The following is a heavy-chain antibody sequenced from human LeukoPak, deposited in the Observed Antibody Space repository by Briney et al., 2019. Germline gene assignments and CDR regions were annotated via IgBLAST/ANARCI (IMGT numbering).Heavy chain of an antibody. CDR3: ARADITTGGAPFDH. CDR1: GESFSGYY. CDR2: INHRGST. V-gene: IGHV4-34*01. Sequence: SETLSLTCAVYGESFSGYYWSWIRQPPGKGLEWIGEINHRGSTNYNPSLKSRVTISVDTSKDQFSLKLNSVTAADTAIYYCARADITTGGAPFDHWGQGSLVTVSS. D-gene: IGHD2-21*01. J-gene: IGHJ4*02.